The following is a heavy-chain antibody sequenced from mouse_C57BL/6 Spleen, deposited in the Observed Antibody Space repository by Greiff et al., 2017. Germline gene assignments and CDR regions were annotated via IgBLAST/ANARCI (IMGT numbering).Heavy chain of an antibody. J-gene: IGHJ2*01. CDR3: ERRLTGTGYFDY. Sequence: QVQLQQPGAELVMPGASVKLSCKASGYTFTSYWMHWVKQRPGQGLEWIGEIDPSDSYTNYNQKFKGKSTLTVDKSSSTAYMQLSSQTSEDSAVYYCERRLTGTGYFDYWGQGTTLTVSS. V-gene: IGHV1-69*01. CDR2: IDPSDSYT. D-gene: IGHD4-1*01. CDR1: GYTFTSYW.